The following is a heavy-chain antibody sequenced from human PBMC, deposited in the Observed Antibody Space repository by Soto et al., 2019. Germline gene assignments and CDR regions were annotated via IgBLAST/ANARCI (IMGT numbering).Heavy chain of an antibody. V-gene: IGHV4-30-4*01. D-gene: IGHD3-16*01. CDR3: AREGGESSDGLYYFDS. CDR2: IYYSGNT. Sequence: TLSLTCTVSGGSTSIDNYWSWIRQPPGKGLEWIGHIYYSGNTDYNPSLKSRLAISIDTSKNQFSLKLSSVTAADTAVYFCAREGGESSDGLYYFDSWGQGSLVTVSS. J-gene: IGHJ4*02. CDR1: GGSTSIDNY.